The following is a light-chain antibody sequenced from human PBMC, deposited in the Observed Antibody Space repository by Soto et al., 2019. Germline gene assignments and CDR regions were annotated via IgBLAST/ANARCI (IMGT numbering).Light chain of an antibody. Sequence: AIRMTQSPSSFSASTGDRVTITCRASQGISSYLAWYQQKPGKAPKLLVYAASTLQYGVPSRFSGSGSGTDYTLTIICLQSEDFATYFCQQYYTYPQTFGHGTKLESK. V-gene: IGKV1-8*01. CDR3: QQYYTYPQT. CDR2: AAS. J-gene: IGKJ2*01. CDR1: QGISSY.